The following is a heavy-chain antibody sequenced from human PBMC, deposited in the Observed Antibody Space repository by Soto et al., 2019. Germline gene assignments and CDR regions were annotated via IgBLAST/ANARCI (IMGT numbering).Heavy chain of an antibody. CDR2: IYYSGST. D-gene: IGHD4-17*01. CDR1: GFTFSSYA. CDR3: ARRYGDYAVDAFDI. V-gene: IGHV4-39*01. Sequence: GSLRLSCAASGFTFSSYAMSWVRQAPGKGLEWVGSIYYSGSTYYNPSLKSRVTISVDTSKNQFSLKLSSVTAADTAVYYCARRYGDYAVDAFDIWGQGTMVTVSS. J-gene: IGHJ3*02.